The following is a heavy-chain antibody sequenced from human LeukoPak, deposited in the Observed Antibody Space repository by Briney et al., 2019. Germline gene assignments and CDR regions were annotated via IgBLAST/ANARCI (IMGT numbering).Heavy chain of an antibody. CDR3: ARAAGWFDP. J-gene: IGHJ5*02. CDR2: ISSSGTTI. V-gene: IGHV3-11*01. CDR1: GFTFSDCY. Sequence: GGSLRLSCAASGFTFSDCYMSWIRQAPGKGLEWASYISSSGTTIYYADSVKGRFTISRDNAKNSLYLQMNSLRVEDTAVYFCARAAGWFDPWGQGTLVIVSS.